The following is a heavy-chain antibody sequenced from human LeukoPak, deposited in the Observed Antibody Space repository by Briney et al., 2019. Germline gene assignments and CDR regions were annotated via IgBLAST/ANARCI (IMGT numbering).Heavy chain of an antibody. D-gene: IGHD3-22*01. J-gene: IGHJ3*02. V-gene: IGHV1-69*04. Sequence: SVKLSCRASGGTLSSYTISWVRQAPGQGLEWMGRIIPILGIANYAQKFQGRVTINADKSTSTAYMELSSLRSEDTAVYYRARDGETYYYDSSGSPIWGQGTMVTVSS. CDR2: IIPILGIA. CDR1: GGTLSSYT. CDR3: ARDGETYYYDSSGSPI.